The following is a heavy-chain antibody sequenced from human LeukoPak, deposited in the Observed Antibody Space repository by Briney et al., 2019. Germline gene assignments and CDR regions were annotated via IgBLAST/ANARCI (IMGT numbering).Heavy chain of an antibody. CDR1: GFTFSSYE. J-gene: IGHJ4*02. V-gene: IGHV3-48*03. Sequence: GGSLRLSCAASGFTFSSYEMNWVRQAPGQGLEWVSYISSSSSTIYYADSLTGRFTISRDNAKNSLYLQMNSLRAEDTAMYYCARRATTERGHSYGRDFWGQGTLVTVSS. CDR2: ISSSSSTI. D-gene: IGHD5-18*01. CDR3: ARRATTERGHSYGRDF.